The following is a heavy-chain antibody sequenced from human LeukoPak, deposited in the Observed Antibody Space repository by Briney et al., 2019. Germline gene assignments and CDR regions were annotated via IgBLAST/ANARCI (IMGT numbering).Heavy chain of an antibody. CDR2: IKSKTDGGTI. CDR1: GGSFSGYY. J-gene: IGHJ6*03. Sequence: PSETLSLTCAVYGGSFSGYYWSWIRQSPGKGLEWVGRIKSKTDGGTIDYAAPVKGRFTISRDDSKNTLYLQMNSLTTEDTAVYYCTTETYDFWSGSGDYYYMDVWGKGTTVTVSS. CDR3: TTETYDFWSGSGDYYYMDV. V-gene: IGHV3-15*01. D-gene: IGHD3-3*01.